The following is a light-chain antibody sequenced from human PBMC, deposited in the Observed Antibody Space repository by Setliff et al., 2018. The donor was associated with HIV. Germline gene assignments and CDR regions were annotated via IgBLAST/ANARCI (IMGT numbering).Light chain of an antibody. J-gene: IGLJ2*01. Sequence: SALTQPAPVSWSPGQPVTISCTGSISDLGGYDYVSWYQQYPGKAPKVLIYEVSNRPSGISNRFSGSKSGNTASLTLSGLQTEDEAVYYCSSFSSRTLVIFGGGTQLTVL. CDR1: ISDLGGYDY. V-gene: IGLV2-14*01. CDR3: SSFSSRTLVI. CDR2: EVS.